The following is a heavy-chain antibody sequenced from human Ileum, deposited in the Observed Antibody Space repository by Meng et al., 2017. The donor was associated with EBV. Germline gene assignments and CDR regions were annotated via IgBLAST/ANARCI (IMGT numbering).Heavy chain of an antibody. D-gene: IGHD7-27*01. V-gene: IGHV4-4*02. CDR2: ISQSGST. Sequence: QVQLQQSGLRLSKPSGTLTRTSAVSGGSITNNNWSWVRQPPGQGLEWIGEISQSGSTYYNPSLKSRVTISGDKSKNNFSLRLSSVTAADTAVYYCAKRTGDRGDYFDYWGQGALVTVSS. CDR3: AKRTGDRGDYFDY. CDR1: GGSITNNNW. J-gene: IGHJ4*02.